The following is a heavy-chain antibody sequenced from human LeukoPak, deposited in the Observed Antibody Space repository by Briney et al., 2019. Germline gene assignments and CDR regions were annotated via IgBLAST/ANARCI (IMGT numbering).Heavy chain of an antibody. D-gene: IGHD6-13*01. CDR1: GGSINSFY. Sequence: SETLSLTCTVSGGSINSFYWSWIRQPPGKGLEWIGYVHSSGSTNYNPSLKSRVTISVDTSKNQVSLKLSSVTAADTAVYYCARRSAGIAGGPGFDPWGQGTLVTVSS. J-gene: IGHJ5*02. CDR2: VHSSGST. CDR3: ARRSAGIAGGPGFDP. V-gene: IGHV4-4*09.